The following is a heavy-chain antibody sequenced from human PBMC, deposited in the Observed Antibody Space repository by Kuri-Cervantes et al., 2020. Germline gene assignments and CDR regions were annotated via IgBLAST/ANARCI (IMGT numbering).Heavy chain of an antibody. V-gene: IGHV3-30*18. D-gene: IGHD3-10*01. CDR1: GLIFSNYG. Sequence: GGSLRLSCAASGLIFSNYGMHWVRQAPGKGLDWVAVISDDASTTYYADSVKGRFTISRDNAKNSLYLQMNSLRAEDTAVYYCAKVAFGFFLNWFDPWGQGTLVTVSS. CDR2: ISDDASTT. CDR3: AKVAFGFFLNWFDP. J-gene: IGHJ5*02.